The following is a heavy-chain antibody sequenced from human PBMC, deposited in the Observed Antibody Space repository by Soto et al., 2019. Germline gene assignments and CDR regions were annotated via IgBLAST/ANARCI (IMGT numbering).Heavy chain of an antibody. CDR1: GFTFSAYN. CDR3: ARLSMVRGLIMYAMDV. Sequence: PGGSLRLSCAASGFTFSAYNMNWVRQAPGKGLQWVSAISASGGSTYYADSVKGRFTISRDNSKNTLNLQMNILRAADTAVYYCARLSMVRGLIMYAMDVWGQRTTVTVSS. D-gene: IGHD3-10*01. V-gene: IGHV3-23*01. CDR2: ISASGGST. J-gene: IGHJ6*02.